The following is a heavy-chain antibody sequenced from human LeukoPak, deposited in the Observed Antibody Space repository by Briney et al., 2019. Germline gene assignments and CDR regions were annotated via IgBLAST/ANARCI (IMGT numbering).Heavy chain of an antibody. J-gene: IGHJ4*02. V-gene: IGHV1-2*02. CDR1: GYTFTDYY. CDR3: ARGVYYDSSGYLRGDFDY. CDR2: INPNSGGI. Sequence: GASVKVSCKASGYTFTDYYIHWVRQAPGQGLESIAWINPNSGGIKYAQKFQGRVIMTRDTSLITAYMELSRLRSDDKAAYYCARGVYYDSSGYLRGDFDYWGQGTLVTVSS. D-gene: IGHD3-22*01.